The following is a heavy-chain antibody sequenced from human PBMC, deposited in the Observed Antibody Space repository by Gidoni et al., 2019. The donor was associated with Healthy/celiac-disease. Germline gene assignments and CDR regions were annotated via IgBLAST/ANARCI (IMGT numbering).Heavy chain of an antibody. D-gene: IGHD3-22*01. Sequence: EVQLVQSGAEVKKPGESLRISCKGSGSSFTSYWISWVRQMPGKGLEWMGRIDPSDSYTNYSPSFQGHVTISADKSISTAYLQWSSLKASDTAMYYCATTYYYDSSGYPGAFDIWGQGTMVTVSS. CDR3: ATTYYYDSSGYPGAFDI. CDR2: IDPSDSYT. CDR1: GSSFTSYW. J-gene: IGHJ3*02. V-gene: IGHV5-10-1*03.